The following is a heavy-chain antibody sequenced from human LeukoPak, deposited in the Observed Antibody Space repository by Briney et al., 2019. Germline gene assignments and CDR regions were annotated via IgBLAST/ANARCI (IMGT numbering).Heavy chain of an antibody. CDR1: GYTFTSYD. J-gene: IGHJ6*02. Sequence: ASVEVSCKASGYTFTSYDINWVRQATGQGLEWMGWMNPNSGNTGYAQKFQGRVTMTRNTSISTAYMELSSLRSEDTAVYYCARTLRFLEWLLYPYGMDVWGQGTTVTVSS. CDR3: ARTLRFLEWLLYPYGMDV. V-gene: IGHV1-8*01. CDR2: MNPNSGNT. D-gene: IGHD3-3*01.